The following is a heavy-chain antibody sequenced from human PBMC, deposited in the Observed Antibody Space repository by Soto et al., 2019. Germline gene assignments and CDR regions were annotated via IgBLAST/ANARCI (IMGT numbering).Heavy chain of an antibody. CDR3: AKAPLTVLRFLYFDY. CDR2: ISGSGGST. V-gene: IGHV3-23*01. CDR1: GFTFSSYA. D-gene: IGHD3-3*01. J-gene: IGHJ4*02. Sequence: GGFLRLSCAASGFTFSSYAMSWVRQAPGKGLEWVSAISGSGGSTYYADSVKGRFTISRDNSKNTLYLQMNSLRAEDTAVYYCAKAPLTVLRFLYFDYWGQGTLVTVSS.